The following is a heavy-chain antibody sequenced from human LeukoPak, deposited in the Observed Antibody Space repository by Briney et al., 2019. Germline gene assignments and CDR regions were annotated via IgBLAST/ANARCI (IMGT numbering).Heavy chain of an antibody. CDR3: ARERTYVWDSGYYCYGMDV. CDR1: RGSLSSNY. Sequence: PSETLSLTRTHSRGSLSSNYWGWIRPPPGKGLEWIGYIYSNGRTNYNPSLKSRVTISLDTSKNQFSLKLSSVTAADTAVYYCARERTYVWDSGYYCYGMDVWGQGTTVTVSS. CDR2: IYSNGRT. V-gene: IGHV4-59*01. D-gene: IGHD3-16*01. J-gene: IGHJ6*02.